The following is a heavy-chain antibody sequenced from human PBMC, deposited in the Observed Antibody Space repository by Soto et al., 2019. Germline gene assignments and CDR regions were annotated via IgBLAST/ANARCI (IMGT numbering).Heavy chain of an antibody. CDR1: GYTFTSYG. V-gene: IGHV1-18*01. D-gene: IGHD6-13*01. CDR3: ARESSSIFHDY. Sequence: QVQLVQSGAEVKKPGASVKVSCKASGYTFTSYGISWVRQAPGQGLEWMGWSSAYNGNTNYAQTLQARVTMPPATSTSTAYMELRTLRSDDTAVYYCARESSSIFHDYWRQGTLVSFSS. CDR2: SSAYNGNT. J-gene: IGHJ4*02.